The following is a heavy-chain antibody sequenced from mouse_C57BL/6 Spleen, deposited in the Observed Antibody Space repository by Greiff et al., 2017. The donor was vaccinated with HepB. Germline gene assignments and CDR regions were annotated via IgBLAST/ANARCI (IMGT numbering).Heavy chain of an antibody. V-gene: IGHV3-6*01. CDR3: ARQGMDRYFDV. Sequence: ESGPGLVKPSQSLSLTCSVTGYSITSGYYWNWIRQFPGNKLEWMGYISYDGSNNYNPSLKNRISITRDTSKNQFFLKLNSVTTEDTATYYCARQGMDRYFDVWGTGTTVTVSS. J-gene: IGHJ1*03. CDR1: GYSITSGYY. CDR2: ISYDGSN.